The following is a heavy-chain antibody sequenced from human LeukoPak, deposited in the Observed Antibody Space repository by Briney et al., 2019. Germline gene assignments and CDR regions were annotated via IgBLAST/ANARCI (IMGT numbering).Heavy chain of an antibody. J-gene: IGHJ4*02. D-gene: IGHD2-15*01. CDR3: AKSGLNRFDY. V-gene: IGHV3-23*01. CDR1: GFTFSSCG. Sequence: GGSLRLSCAASGFTFSSCGMNWVRQAPGKGLEWVSGISGDAGRTYYADSVKGRFTIYRDNSKNTLYLQMNSLRAEDTAVYYCAKSGLNRFDYWGQGTLVTVSS. CDR2: ISGDAGRT.